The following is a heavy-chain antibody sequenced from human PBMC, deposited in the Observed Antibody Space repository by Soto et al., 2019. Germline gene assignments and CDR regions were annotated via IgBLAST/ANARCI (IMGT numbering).Heavy chain of an antibody. CDR1: GFSFSTSI. CDR2: ISSTGSFI. V-gene: IGHV3-21*01. Sequence: GGSLRLSCAASGFSFSTSIMYWVRQAPGKGLEWVSSISSTGSFIYYADSLKGRFTISRDNADNSLFLQMNNLRAEDTAVYYCARLSRADYDFWSGDYYFDSWGQGTLVTVSS. J-gene: IGHJ4*02. CDR3: ARLSRADYDFWSGDYYFDS. D-gene: IGHD3-3*01.